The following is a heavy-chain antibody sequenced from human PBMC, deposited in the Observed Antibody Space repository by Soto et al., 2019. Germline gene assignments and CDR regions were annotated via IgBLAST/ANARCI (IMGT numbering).Heavy chain of an antibody. CDR3: ARDLNYYGSGPPGDYYGMDV. J-gene: IGHJ6*02. D-gene: IGHD3-10*01. CDR1: GGTFSSYA. V-gene: IGHV1-69*13. Sequence: SVKVSCKASGGTFSSYAISWVRQAPGQGLELMGGIIPIFGTANYAQKFQGRVTITADESTSTAYMELSSLRSEDTAVYYCARDLNYYGSGPPGDYYGMDVWGQGTTVTVYS. CDR2: IIPIFGTA.